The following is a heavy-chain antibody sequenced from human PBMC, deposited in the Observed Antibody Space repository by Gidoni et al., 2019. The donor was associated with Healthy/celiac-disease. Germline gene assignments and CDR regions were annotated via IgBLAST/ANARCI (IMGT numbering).Heavy chain of an antibody. CDR3: AKDMAYYYGMDV. J-gene: IGHJ6*02. V-gene: IGHV3-9*01. CDR2: ISWNSGSI. CDR1: GFTFDDYA. Sequence: EVQLVESGGGLVQPGRSLRLSCAASGFTFDDYAMHWVRQAPGKGLGWVSGISWNSGSIGYADSVKGRFTISRDNAKNSLYLQMNSLRAEDTALYYCAKDMAYYYGMDVWGQGTTVTVSS.